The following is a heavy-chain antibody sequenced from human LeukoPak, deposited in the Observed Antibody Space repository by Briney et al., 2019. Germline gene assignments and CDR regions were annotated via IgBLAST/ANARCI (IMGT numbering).Heavy chain of an antibody. D-gene: IGHD6-19*01. J-gene: IGHJ4*02. Sequence: CGGTTEYAASVKGRFTISRADSTSIAYLQMNSLTTEDTAVYYCSRGSGWLSVYWGQGTLVTVSS. CDR3: SRGSGWLSVY. V-gene: IGHV3-49*02. CDR2: CGGTT.